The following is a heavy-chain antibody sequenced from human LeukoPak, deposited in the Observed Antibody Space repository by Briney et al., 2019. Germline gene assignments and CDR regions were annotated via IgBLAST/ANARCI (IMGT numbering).Heavy chain of an antibody. CDR1: GFTFSSYA. J-gene: IGHJ3*02. CDR2: ISSNGGST. D-gene: IGHD1-26*01. Sequence: AGGSLRLSCAASGFTFSSYAMPWVRQAPGKGLEYVSAISSNGGSTYYANSVKGRFTISRDNSKNTLYLQMGSLRAEDMAVYYCAREATLDAFDIWGQGTMVTVSS. CDR3: AREATLDAFDI. V-gene: IGHV3-64*01.